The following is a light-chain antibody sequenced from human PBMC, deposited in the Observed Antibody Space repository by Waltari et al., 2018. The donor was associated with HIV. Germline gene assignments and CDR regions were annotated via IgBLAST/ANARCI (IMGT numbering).Light chain of an antibody. CDR2: GVS. Sequence: QSALTQPASVSGSPGQSLTISCTGTSSDVGGYNYVSCYQQHPGKAPKLLISGVSNRPSGISNRFSGSKSGNTASLTISGLQTEDEADYYCSSYTTSTTPVLFGGGTKLTVV. CDR1: SSDVGGYNY. V-gene: IGLV2-14*01. CDR3: SSYTTSTTPVL. J-gene: IGLJ2*01.